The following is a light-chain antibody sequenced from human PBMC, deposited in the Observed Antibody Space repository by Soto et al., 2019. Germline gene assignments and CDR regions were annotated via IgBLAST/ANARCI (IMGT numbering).Light chain of an antibody. CDR2: GAS. CDR1: QSVTSSY. Sequence: EIVLTQSPGTLSLSPGERATLSCRASQSVTSSYLAWYQRKPGQAPRLLIYGASNRATGIPDRLSGSGSGTDITLTRIRLEPEDFSVYYCQKYGRSSLTFGGGTKVEI. CDR3: QKYGRSSLT. V-gene: IGKV3-20*01. J-gene: IGKJ4*01.